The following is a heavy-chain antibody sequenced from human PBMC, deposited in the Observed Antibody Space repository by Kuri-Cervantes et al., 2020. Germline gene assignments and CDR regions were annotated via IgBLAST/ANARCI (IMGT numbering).Heavy chain of an antibody. Sequence: GESLKISCAASGFIFSSYGMNWVRQAPGKGLEWVSYISSSSSTIYYADSVKGRFTISRDNAKNSLYLQMNSLRDEDTAVYYCARGTIAAAGLPTYYYFDYWGQGTLVTVSS. J-gene: IGHJ4*02. CDR1: GFIFSSYG. D-gene: IGHD6-13*01. CDR3: ARGTIAAAGLPTYYYFDY. V-gene: IGHV3-48*02. CDR2: ISSSSSTI.